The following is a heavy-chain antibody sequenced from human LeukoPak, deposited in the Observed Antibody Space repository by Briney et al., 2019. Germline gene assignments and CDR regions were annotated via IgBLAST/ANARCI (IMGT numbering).Heavy chain of an antibody. D-gene: IGHD5-18*01. CDR3: ARQGYSHAKISQIVFDY. CDR1: GGSISSSSYY. J-gene: IGHJ4*02. V-gene: IGHV4-39*01. CDR2: IYYSGST. Sequence: SETLSLTCTVSGGSISSSSYYWGWIRQPPGKGLEWIGSIYYSGSTYYNPSLKSRVTISVDTSKNQFSLKLSSVTAADTAVYYCARQGYSHAKISQIVFDYWGQGTLVTVSS.